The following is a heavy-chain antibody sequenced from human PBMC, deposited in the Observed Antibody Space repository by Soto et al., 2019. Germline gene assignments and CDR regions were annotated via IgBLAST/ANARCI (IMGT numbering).Heavy chain of an antibody. D-gene: IGHD4-17*01. CDR1: GFTFSTYV. CDR3: ARREKHVYANWLDP. J-gene: IGHJ5*02. V-gene: IGHV3-23*01. Sequence: PGGSLRLSCAASGFTFSTYVTSWVRQAPGNGLEWVSAISATGTSTYYADSVKGRFTISRDNSKNTLYLQMNSLRAEDTAVYYCARREKHVYANWLDPWGQGTLVTGSS. CDR2: ISATGTST.